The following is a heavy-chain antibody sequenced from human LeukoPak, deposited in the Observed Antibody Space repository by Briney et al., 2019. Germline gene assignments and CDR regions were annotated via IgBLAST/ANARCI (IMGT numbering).Heavy chain of an antibody. Sequence: PGGSLRLSCAASGFTFDDYAMHWVRQVPGKGLEWVSGINWNSDSIGYADSVKGRFTTSRDNAKNSLYLQMNSLRAEDTAVYYCARDNWIEAHYFDYWGQGTLVTVSS. V-gene: IGHV3-9*01. J-gene: IGHJ4*02. D-gene: IGHD1-1*01. CDR2: INWNSDSI. CDR3: ARDNWIEAHYFDY. CDR1: GFTFDDYA.